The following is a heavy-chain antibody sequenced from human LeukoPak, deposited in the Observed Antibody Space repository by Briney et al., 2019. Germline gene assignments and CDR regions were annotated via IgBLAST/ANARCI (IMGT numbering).Heavy chain of an antibody. CDR2: IIPILGIA. V-gene: IGHV1-69*04. CDR1: GGTFSSYA. J-gene: IGHJ5*02. CDR3: ARDEALTGRNWFDP. D-gene: IGHD7-27*01. Sequence: SVKVSCKASGGTFSSYAISWVRQALGQGLEWMGRIIPILGIANYAQKFQGRVTITADKSTSTAYMELSSLRSEDTAVYYCARDEALTGRNWFDPWGQGTLVTVSS.